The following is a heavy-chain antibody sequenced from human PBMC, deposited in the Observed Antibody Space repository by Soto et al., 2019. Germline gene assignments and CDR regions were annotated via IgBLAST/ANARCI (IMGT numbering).Heavy chain of an antibody. CDR1: GYTFASYD. CDR2: MNPNTDNS. CDR3: ASNPRGITIYDY. Sequence: QVQLVQSGAEVKKPGASVRVSCKTSGYTFASYDINWVRQATGQGLEWMGWMNPNTDNSGYAQKFQGRVTMTSDTSMSTAYLDLSSLRSEDTAIYYCASNPRGITIYDYWGQGTLVTVSS. J-gene: IGHJ4*02. V-gene: IGHV1-8*01. D-gene: IGHD3-3*01.